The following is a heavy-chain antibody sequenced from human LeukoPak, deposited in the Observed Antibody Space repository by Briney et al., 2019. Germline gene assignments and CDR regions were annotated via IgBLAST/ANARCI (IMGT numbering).Heavy chain of an antibody. CDR3: ARDRVVPAAMVGYYYYYGMDV. CDR1: GFTFSSYA. V-gene: IGHV3-23*01. Sequence: GGSLRLSCAASGFTFSSYAMSWVRQAPGKGLEWVSAISGSGGSTYYADSVKGRFTISRDNSKNTLYLQMNSLRAEDTAVYYCARDRVVPAAMVGYYYYYGMDVWGQGTTVTVSS. D-gene: IGHD2-2*01. J-gene: IGHJ6*02. CDR2: ISGSGGST.